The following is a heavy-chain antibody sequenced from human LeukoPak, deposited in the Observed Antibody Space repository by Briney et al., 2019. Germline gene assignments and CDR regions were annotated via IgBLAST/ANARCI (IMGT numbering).Heavy chain of an antibody. D-gene: IGHD1-26*01. CDR1: GFTFSSYS. CDR2: ISSSSSTI. Sequence: GGSLRLSCAASGFTFSSYSMNWVRQAPGKGLEWVSYISSSSSTIYYADSVKGRFTISRDNAKNSLYLQMNSLRAEDTAVYYCARDTNRGFDYWGQGALVTVSS. CDR3: ARDTNRGFDY. V-gene: IGHV3-48*01. J-gene: IGHJ4*02.